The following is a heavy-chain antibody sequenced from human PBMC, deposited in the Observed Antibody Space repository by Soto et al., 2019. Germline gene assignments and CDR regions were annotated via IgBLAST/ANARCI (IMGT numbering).Heavy chain of an antibody. J-gene: IGHJ4*02. CDR3: ARDLAHYYYDSSGYGTFDY. D-gene: IGHD3-22*01. CDR1: GYIFTNYY. V-gene: IGHV1-46*01. CDR2: INPNGGST. Sequence: ASVKVSCKASGYIFTNYYIHWVRQAPGQGLEWMGIINPNGGSTNCAQKFQGRITLTRDTSTSTVYMDLSSLRSEDTAVYYCARDLAHYYYDSSGYGTFDYWGQGTLVTVSS.